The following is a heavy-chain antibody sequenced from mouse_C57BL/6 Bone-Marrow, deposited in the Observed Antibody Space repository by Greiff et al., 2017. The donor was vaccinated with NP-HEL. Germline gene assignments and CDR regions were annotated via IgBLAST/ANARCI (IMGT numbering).Heavy chain of an antibody. Sequence: QVQLKQPGAELVKPGASVKMSCKASGYTFTSYWITWVKQRPGQGLEWIGDIYPGSGSTNYNEKFKSKATLTVDTSSSTAYMQLSSLTSEDSAVYDCARSLPIWPENYWGQGTTLTVSS. V-gene: IGHV1-55*01. CDR1: GYTFTSYW. CDR2: IYPGSGST. J-gene: IGHJ2*01. D-gene: IGHD1-1*02. CDR3: ARSLPIWPENY.